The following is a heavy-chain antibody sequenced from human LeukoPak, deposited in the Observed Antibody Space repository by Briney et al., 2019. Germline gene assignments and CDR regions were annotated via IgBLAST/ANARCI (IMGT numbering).Heavy chain of an antibody. CDR2: ISGSGGST. CDR1: GFTFSSYA. Sequence: GGSLRLSCAASGFTFSSYAMSWVRQAPGKGLEWVSAISGSGGSTYYADSVKGRFTISRDNSKNTLYLQMNSLRAEDTAVYYCAKGTYCSSTSCYYYYMDVWGKGTTVTVSS. D-gene: IGHD2-2*01. CDR3: AKGTYCSSTSCYYYYMDV. V-gene: IGHV3-23*01. J-gene: IGHJ6*03.